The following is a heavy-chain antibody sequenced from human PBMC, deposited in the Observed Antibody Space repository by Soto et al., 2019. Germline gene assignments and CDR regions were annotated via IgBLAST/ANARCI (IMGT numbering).Heavy chain of an antibody. Sequence: QVQLVESGGGVVQPGRSLRLSCAASGFTFSSYAMHWVRQAPGKGLEWVAVISYDGSNKYYADYVKGRFTISRDNSKNTLYLQMNSLRAEDTAVYYWARDCTPPNWAVDYWGQGTLVTVSS. CDR3: ARDCTPPNWAVDY. CDR1: GFTFSSYA. J-gene: IGHJ4*02. CDR2: ISYDGSNK. D-gene: IGHD1-1*01. V-gene: IGHV3-30-3*01.